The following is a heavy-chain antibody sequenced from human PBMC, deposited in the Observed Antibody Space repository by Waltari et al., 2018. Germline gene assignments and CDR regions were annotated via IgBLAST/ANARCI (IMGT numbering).Heavy chain of an antibody. CDR3: ASLGVYYYDSSGFFDAFDI. J-gene: IGHJ3*02. CDR2: IYYSGST. Sequence: QVQLQESGPGLVKPSETLSLTCTVSGGSISSHYWSWIRQPPGKGLEWIGYIYYSGSTNYNPFLKSRVTISVDTSKNQFSLKLSSVTAADTAVYYCASLGVYYYDSSGFFDAFDIWGQGTMVTVSS. D-gene: IGHD3-22*01. V-gene: IGHV4-59*11. CDR1: GGSISSHY.